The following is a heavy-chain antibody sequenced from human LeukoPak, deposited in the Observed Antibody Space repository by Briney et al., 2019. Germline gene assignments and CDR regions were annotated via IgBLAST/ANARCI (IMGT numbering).Heavy chain of an antibody. J-gene: IGHJ4*02. D-gene: IGHD3-3*01. CDR3: ARDLTGRGGDFWSGYYTGHYFDY. Sequence: GGSLRLSCAASGFTFSSYSMNWVRQARGKGREWGSYISSSSSIIYYADSVKGRFTISRDNAKNSQYMQMDRLRAEDTAVYYCARDLTGRGGDFWSGYYTGHYFDYWGQGTLVTVSS. V-gene: IGHV3-48*01. CDR2: ISSSSSII. CDR1: GFTFSSYS.